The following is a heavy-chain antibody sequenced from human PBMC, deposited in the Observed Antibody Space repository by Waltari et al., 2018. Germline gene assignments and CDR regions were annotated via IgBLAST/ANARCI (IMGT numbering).Heavy chain of an antibody. D-gene: IGHD6-19*01. Sequence: EVQLVETGGGLIQPGGSLRLSCAASGFTVSSNYMSWVRQAPGKGLEWVSVIYSGGSTYYAEAVKGRFTISRDNAKNTLYLQMNSLRAEDTAVYYCAQSDSGWPRLDYWGQGTLGTVSS. CDR3: AQSDSGWPRLDY. J-gene: IGHJ4*02. CDR2: IYSGGST. CDR1: GFTVSSNY. V-gene: IGHV3-53*02.